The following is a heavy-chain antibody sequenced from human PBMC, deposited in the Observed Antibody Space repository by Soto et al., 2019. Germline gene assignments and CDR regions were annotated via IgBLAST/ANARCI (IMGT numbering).Heavy chain of an antibody. J-gene: IGHJ4*02. Sequence: SVKVSRKTSGYRFTGYYMHWVRQALGQGREWMGWINPNSGGTNYAQKFQGRVTMTRDTSISTAYMELSRLRSDDTAVYYCATDFWSGYTYYFDYWGQGTLVTVSS. CDR2: INPNSGGT. CDR3: ATDFWSGYTYYFDY. D-gene: IGHD3-3*01. V-gene: IGHV1-2*02. CDR1: GYRFTGYY.